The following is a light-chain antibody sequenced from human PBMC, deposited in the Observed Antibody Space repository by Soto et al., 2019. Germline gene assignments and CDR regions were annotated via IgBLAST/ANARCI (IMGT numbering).Light chain of an antibody. J-gene: IGLJ2*01. CDR3: SSYSSGSTLVV. Sequence: QSALTQPASVSGSPGQSITISCTGTSSDVGAYNYVSWYQQHPGKAPKLMIFEVSNRPSGVSHRFSGSKSGNTASLTISGLQAEDEADYYCSSYSSGSTLVVFGGGTKLTVL. CDR1: SSDVGAYNY. CDR2: EVS. V-gene: IGLV2-14*01.